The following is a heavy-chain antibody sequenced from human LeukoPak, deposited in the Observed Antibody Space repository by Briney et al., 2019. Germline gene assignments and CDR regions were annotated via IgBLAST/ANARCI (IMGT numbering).Heavy chain of an antibody. V-gene: IGHV3-23*01. D-gene: IGHD4-11*01. J-gene: IGHJ4*02. Sequence: GGSLRLSCAASGFTFTNYEMSWVRQAPGKGLEWLSSISGSGDSVFYADSVKGRFTISRDNSRNTLYLQINSLRTADTALYYCARDGPLQSLDYWGQGTLVTVSS. CDR1: GFTFTNYE. CDR3: ARDGPLQSLDY. CDR2: ISGSGDSV.